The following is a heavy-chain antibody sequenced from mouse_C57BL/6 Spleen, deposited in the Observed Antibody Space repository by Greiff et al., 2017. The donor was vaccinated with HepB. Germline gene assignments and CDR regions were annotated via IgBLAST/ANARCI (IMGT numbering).Heavy chain of an antibody. CDR3: TRETAQATRAMDY. J-gene: IGHJ4*01. CDR1: GFTFSSYA. Sequence: EVHLVESGEGLVKPGGSLKLSCAASGFTFSSYAMSWVRQTPEKRLEWVAYISSGGDYIYYADTVKGRFTISRDNARNTLYLQMSSLKSEDTAMYYCTRETAQATRAMDYWGQGTSVTVSS. CDR2: ISSGGDYI. V-gene: IGHV5-9-1*02. D-gene: IGHD3-2*02.